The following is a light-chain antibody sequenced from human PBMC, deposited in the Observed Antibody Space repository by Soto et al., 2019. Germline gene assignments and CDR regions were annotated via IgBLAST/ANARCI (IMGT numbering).Light chain of an antibody. CDR2: DAS. V-gene: IGKV3-11*01. CDR3: QQRSNWLPYT. J-gene: IGKJ2*01. Sequence: EIVLTQSPAPLSLSPGERATLSCRASQSVSSSLAWYQQKPGQAPRLLIYDASNRATGTPARFSGSGSGTTFSLPISSLEPEDFVVYYCQQRSNWLPYTFGQGTKVEIK. CDR1: QSVSSS.